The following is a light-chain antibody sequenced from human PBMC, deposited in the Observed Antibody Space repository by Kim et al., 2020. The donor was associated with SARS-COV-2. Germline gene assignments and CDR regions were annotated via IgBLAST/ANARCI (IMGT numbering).Light chain of an antibody. Sequence: GQRITISCSGSTSNIGNNSVSWYQQVPGAAPKVLIYRNTVRPSGVPDRFSGSKSVTSASLAISGLRSEDEAVYYCATWEDSLSGPVFGGGTQLTVL. J-gene: IGLJ2*01. CDR3: ATWEDSLSGPV. CDR1: TSNIGNNS. CDR2: RNT. V-gene: IGLV1-47*01.